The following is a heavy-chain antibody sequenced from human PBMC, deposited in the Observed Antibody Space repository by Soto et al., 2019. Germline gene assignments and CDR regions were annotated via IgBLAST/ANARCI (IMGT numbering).Heavy chain of an antibody. CDR2: ISYDGNNK. CDR3: AREGCDGCSCSTLVVLRYGMDV. J-gene: IGHJ6*02. V-gene: IGHV3-30-3*01. CDR1: GFTFSSYV. Sequence: QVQLVESGGGVVQPGGSLRLSCAASGFTFSSYVMHWVSQAPGKVLEWVAIISYDGNNKYYADSLKGRFTISRDNSTNTLYLQMNSLRAEDKAVYYCAREGCDGCSCSTLVVLRYGMDVWGQGTTVTVSS. D-gene: IGHD2-15*01.